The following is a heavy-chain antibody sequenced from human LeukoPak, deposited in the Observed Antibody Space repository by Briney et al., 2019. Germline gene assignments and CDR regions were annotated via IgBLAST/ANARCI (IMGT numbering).Heavy chain of an antibody. V-gene: IGHV4-34*01. J-gene: IGHJ4*02. Sequence: SETLSLTCAVYGGSFSGYYWSWIRQPPGKGLEWIGEINHSGSTDYNPSLKSRVTISVDTSKNQFSLKLSSVTAADTAVYYCARAEDCSGGSCYPYYFGYWGQGTLVTVSS. CDR1: GGSFSGYY. D-gene: IGHD2-15*01. CDR3: ARAEDCSGGSCYPYYFGY. CDR2: INHSGST.